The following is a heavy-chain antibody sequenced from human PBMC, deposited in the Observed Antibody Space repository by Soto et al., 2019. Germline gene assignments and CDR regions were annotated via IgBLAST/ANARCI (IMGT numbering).Heavy chain of an antibody. J-gene: IGHJ6*02. V-gene: IGHV1-18*01. Sequence: ASVKVSCKASGYTFTRSGISWVRQAPGQGLEWLGWINPDNGNTNYAQHLQGRVSLTTDTSTSTAYMDLRSLRSDDTAVYYCARDIGVAAYYYYYGMDVWGQGTTVTVSS. D-gene: IGHD6-19*01. CDR1: GYTFTRSG. CDR3: ARDIGVAAYYYYYGMDV. CDR2: INPDNGNT.